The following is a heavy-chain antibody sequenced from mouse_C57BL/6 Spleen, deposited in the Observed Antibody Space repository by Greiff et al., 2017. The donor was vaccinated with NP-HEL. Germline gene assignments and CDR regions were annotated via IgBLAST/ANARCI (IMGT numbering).Heavy chain of an antibody. J-gene: IGHJ2*01. CDR2: IDPEDGET. Sequence: VQLKESGAELVKPGASVKLSCTASGFTIKDYYMHWVKQRTEQGLEWIGRIDPEDGETKYAPKFQGKATITADTASNTAYLQLSSLTSEDTAVYYCARSDYAPYYFDYWGQGTTLTVSS. CDR3: ARSDYAPYYFDY. V-gene: IGHV14-2*01. CDR1: GFTIKDYY. D-gene: IGHD2-4*01.